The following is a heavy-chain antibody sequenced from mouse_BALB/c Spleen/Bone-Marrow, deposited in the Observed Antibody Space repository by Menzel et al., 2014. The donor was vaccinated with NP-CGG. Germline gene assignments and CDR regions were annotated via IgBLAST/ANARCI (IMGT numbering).Heavy chain of an antibody. D-gene: IGHD4-1*02. J-gene: IGHJ2*01. CDR1: GYTFSSYW. V-gene: IGHV1-9*01. Sequence: VHLVESGAELMKPGASVKISCKATGYTFSSYWIEWVKQRPGHGLEWIEEILPGSGSTNYNEKFKGKATFTADTSSNTAYMQLSSLTSEDSAVYYCARSTGTWDYWGQGTTLTVSS. CDR2: ILPGSGST. CDR3: ARSTGTWDY.